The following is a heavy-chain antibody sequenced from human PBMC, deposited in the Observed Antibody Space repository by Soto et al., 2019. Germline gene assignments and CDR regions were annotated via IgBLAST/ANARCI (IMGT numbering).Heavy chain of an antibody. CDR1: GGSFSGYY. V-gene: IGHV4-34*01. Sequence: PSETLSLTCAVYGGSFSGYYWSWIGQPPGKGLEWIGEINHSGSTNYNPSLKSRVTISVDTSKNQFSLKLSSVTAADTAVYYCARGKVRGVIITRPYNWFDPWGQGTLVTVSS. CDR3: ARGKVRGVIITRPYNWFDP. J-gene: IGHJ5*02. CDR2: INHSGST. D-gene: IGHD3-10*01.